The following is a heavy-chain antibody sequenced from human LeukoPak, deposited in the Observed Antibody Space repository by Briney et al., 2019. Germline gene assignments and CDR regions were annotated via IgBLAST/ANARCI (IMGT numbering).Heavy chain of an antibody. CDR2: INPNSGGT. J-gene: IGHJ5*02. D-gene: IGHD6-19*01. V-gene: IGHV1-2*02. CDR1: GYTFTGYY. Sequence: ASVKVSCKASGYTFTGYYMHWVRQAPGQGLEWVGWINPNSGGTNYAQKFQGRVTMTRDTSISTAYMELSRLRSDDTAVYYCAREGYSSGWYHPRWFDPWGQGTLVTVSS. CDR3: AREGYSSGWYHPRWFDP.